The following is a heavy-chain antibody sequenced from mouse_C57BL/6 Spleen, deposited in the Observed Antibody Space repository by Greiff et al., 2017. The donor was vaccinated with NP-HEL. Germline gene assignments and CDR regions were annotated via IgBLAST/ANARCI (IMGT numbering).Heavy chain of an antibody. Sequence: EVQRVESGPELVKPGASVKIPCKASGYTFTDYNMDWVKQSHGKSLEWIGDINPNNGGTIYNQKFKGKATLTVDKSSSTAYMELRSLTSEDTAVYYCARSSLGRNYAMDYWGQGTSVTVSS. CDR3: ARSSLGRNYAMDY. J-gene: IGHJ4*01. CDR1: GYTFTDYN. V-gene: IGHV1-18*01. D-gene: IGHD4-1*01. CDR2: INPNNGGT.